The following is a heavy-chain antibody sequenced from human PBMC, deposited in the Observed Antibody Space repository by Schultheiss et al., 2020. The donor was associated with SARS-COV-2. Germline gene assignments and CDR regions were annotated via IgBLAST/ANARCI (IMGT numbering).Heavy chain of an antibody. V-gene: IGHV4-34*01. CDR3: ARDLGESGGY. D-gene: IGHD3-10*01. Sequence: SETLSLTCAVYGGSFSGYYWNWIRQPPGKGLEWIGEINHSGGTNYNPSLKSRVTISVDTSKNQFSLKLSSVTAADTAVYYCARDLGESGGYWGQGTLVTVSS. J-gene: IGHJ4*02. CDR2: INHSGGT. CDR1: GGSFSGYY.